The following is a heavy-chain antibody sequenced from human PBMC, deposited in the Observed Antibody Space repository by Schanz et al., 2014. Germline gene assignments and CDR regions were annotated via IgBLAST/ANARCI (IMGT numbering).Heavy chain of an antibody. CDR3: VRHGNYEFWHGPTPQFEN. CDR2: LYYTGKT. D-gene: IGHD3-3*01. CDR1: GGSISTSSRY. V-gene: IGHV4-39*01. Sequence: QLHLQESGPGLAKPSETLSLICSVSGGSISTSSRYWGWIRQSPGKGLEWLGSLYYTGKTHYNPPLKSKAPISLDPPKNQFSRTLPSGPAADTAVYYCVRHGNYEFWHGPTPQFENWGQGTLVTVS. J-gene: IGHJ4*02.